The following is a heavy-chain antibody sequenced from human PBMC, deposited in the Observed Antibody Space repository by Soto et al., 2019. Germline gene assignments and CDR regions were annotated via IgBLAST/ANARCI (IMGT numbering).Heavy chain of an antibody. CDR3: ARAYYASWTYYPSLPSDY. CDR1: GFTFSSYA. Sequence: EVQLLESGGGLVQPGGSLRLSCAASGFTFSSYAMTWVRQAPGKGLDWVSIISGTGGGTYFADSVKGRFTISRDNSKNTLYLQMNSLKAEDTAVYYCARAYYASWTYYPSLPSDYWCQGTLVTVSS. CDR2: ISGTGGGT. V-gene: IGHV3-23*01. J-gene: IGHJ4*02. D-gene: IGHD3-10*01.